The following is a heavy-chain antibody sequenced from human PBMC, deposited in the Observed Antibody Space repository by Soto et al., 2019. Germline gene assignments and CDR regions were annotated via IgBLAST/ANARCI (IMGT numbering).Heavy chain of an antibody. Sequence: GGSLILSCAASGFTFNSYGMHWVRQAPGKGLEWVAVIWYDGSNNYYADSVKGRFTISRDNSKNTLYLQMNSLRAEDTAVYYCARAHGSGSYYYYYYGMDVWGQGTTVTVSS. CDR2: IWYDGSNN. V-gene: IGHV3-33*01. CDR1: GFTFNSYG. CDR3: ARAHGSGSYYYYYYGMDV. J-gene: IGHJ6*02. D-gene: IGHD3-10*01.